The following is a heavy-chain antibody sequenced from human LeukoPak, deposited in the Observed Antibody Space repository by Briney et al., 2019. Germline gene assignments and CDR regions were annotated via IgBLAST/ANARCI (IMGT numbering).Heavy chain of an antibody. CDR1: GGSVSSGSCY. CDR2: IYYSGST. CDR3: ARAKGVLRYFDWLSDAFDI. J-gene: IGHJ3*02. Sequence: SETLSLTCTVSGGSVSSGSCYWSWIRQPPGKGLEWIGYIYYSGSTNYNPSLKSRVTISVDTSKNQFSLKLSSVTAADTAEYYCARAKGVLRYFDWLSDAFDIWGQGTMVTVSS. D-gene: IGHD3-9*01. V-gene: IGHV4-61*01.